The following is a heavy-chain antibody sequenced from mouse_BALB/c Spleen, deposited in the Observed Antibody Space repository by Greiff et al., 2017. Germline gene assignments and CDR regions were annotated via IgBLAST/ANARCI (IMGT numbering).Heavy chain of an antibody. CDR1: GYTFTSYY. CDR2: IYPGNVNT. Sequence: VQLVESGPELVKPGASVRISCKASGYTFTSYYIHWVKQRPGQGLEWIGWIYPGNVNTKYNEKFKGKATLTADKSSSTAYMQLSSLTSEDSAVYFCARRHYGSSHWYFDVWGAGTTVTVSS. D-gene: IGHD1-1*01. V-gene: IGHV1S56*01. J-gene: IGHJ1*01. CDR3: ARRHYGSSHWYFDV.